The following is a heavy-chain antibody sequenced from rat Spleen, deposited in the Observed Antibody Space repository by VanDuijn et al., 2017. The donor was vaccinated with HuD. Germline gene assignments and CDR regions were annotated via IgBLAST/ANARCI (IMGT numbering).Heavy chain of an antibody. Sequence: EVQVVESGGGLVQPGRSLKLSCAASGFTFSNHDMAWVRQAPTKGLEWVATISFDGSSTYYRDSVKGRFTISRDNSKSTLYLQMDSLRSEDTATYFSARHFSPADYYSSFPVLYWGQGTLVTVSS. CDR2: ISFDGSST. J-gene: IGHJ3*01. CDR3: ARHFSPADYYSSFPVLY. V-gene: IGHV5-29*01. D-gene: IGHD1-2*01. CDR1: GFTFSNHD.